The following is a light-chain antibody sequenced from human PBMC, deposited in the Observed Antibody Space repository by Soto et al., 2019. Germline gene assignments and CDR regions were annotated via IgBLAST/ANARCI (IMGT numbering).Light chain of an antibody. CDR3: TSYAAGKNVV. Sequence: QSALTQPPSASGSPGQSVTISRTGTSSDVGNYNYVSWYQQHPGKAPKLMIYEVTKRTSGVPDRFSGSKSGNTASLTVSGLQAEDEAEYYCTSYAAGKNVVFGGGTKLTVL. CDR2: EVT. V-gene: IGLV2-8*01. CDR1: SSDVGNYNY. J-gene: IGLJ2*01.